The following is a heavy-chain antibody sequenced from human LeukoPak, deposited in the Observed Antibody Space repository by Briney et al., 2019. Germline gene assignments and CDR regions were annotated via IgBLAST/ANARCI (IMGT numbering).Heavy chain of an antibody. CDR2: ISSCSEII. CDR1: GFTFSTYN. CDR3: ARNPACIGDY. J-gene: IGHJ4*02. Sequence: GGSLRLSCAASGFTFSTYNMNWVRQAPGKGLEWVSFISSCSEIIYYADSVKGRFTVSRDNAKNSLYLQMNSLRDEDTAVYYCARNPACIGDYLGQGTLVTVSS. V-gene: IGHV3-48*02. D-gene: IGHD1-26*01.